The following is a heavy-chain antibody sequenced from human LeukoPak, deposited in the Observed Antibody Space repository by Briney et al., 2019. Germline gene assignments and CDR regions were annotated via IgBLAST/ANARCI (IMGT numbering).Heavy chain of an antibody. D-gene: IGHD3-9*01. CDR1: GFIFRNYC. V-gene: IGHV3-23*01. Sequence: GGSLRLSCAASGFIFRNYCMSWVRQAPGKGLEWVAAINDSGDTTYYADSVKGRFTISRDNSKNTLYVEMNTLRAEDTAVYYCAKLGDYDILTGYYASDFWGQGTLVTVSS. CDR2: INDSGDTT. CDR3: AKLGDYDILTGYYASDF. J-gene: IGHJ4*02.